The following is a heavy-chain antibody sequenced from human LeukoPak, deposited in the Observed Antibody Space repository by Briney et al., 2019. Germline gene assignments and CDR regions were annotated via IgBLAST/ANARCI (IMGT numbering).Heavy chain of an antibody. CDR2: ISAYDGNT. CDR1: GYTFTSYG. J-gene: IGHJ3*01. D-gene: IGHD1-26*01. CDR3: ARGLGATAAVFAFDL. V-gene: IGHV1-18*01. Sequence: ASVKVSCKASGYTFTSYGVYCVRHAPGQGREWMGRISAYDGNTYYAQKLQGRVTMTTDTSPSTAYMELRSLRSDDTAVYYCARGLGATAAVFAFDLWGQGTTVTVSS.